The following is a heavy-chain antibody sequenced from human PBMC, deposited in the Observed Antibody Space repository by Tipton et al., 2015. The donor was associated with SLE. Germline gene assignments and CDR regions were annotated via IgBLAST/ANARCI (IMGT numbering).Heavy chain of an antibody. CDR3: AKHAPGSGWTFDS. V-gene: IGHV3-74*01. D-gene: IGHD6-19*01. CDR2: IDSDGTIT. Sequence: GSLRLSCAASGFPFTDASMNWVRQAPGKGLEWVGRIDSDGTITNYADTVKGRFTISRDNAKDTLYLQMNSLRAEDTAVYYCAKHAPGSGWTFDSWGHGTLVTVSS. CDR1: GFPFTDAS. J-gene: IGHJ4*01.